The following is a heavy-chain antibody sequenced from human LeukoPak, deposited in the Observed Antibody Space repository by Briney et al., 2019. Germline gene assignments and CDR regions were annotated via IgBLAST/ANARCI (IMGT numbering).Heavy chain of an antibody. CDR2: INPNSGGT. Sequence: ASVKVSCKASGYTFTGYYMHWVRQAPGQGLEWMGWINPNSGGTNYAQKFQGRVTMTRDTSISTAYMELSRLRSDDTAVYYCARDQSVLWFGELPHIGIWGQGTMVTVSS. J-gene: IGHJ3*02. D-gene: IGHD3-10*01. CDR3: ARDQSVLWFGELPHIGI. CDR1: GYTFTGYY. V-gene: IGHV1-2*02.